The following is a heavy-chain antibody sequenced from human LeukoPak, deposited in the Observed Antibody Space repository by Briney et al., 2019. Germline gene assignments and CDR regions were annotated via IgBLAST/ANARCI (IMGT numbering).Heavy chain of an antibody. CDR2: IRYDGSNK. CDR1: GFTFRSYG. D-gene: IGHD4-23*01. J-gene: IGHJ4*02. CDR3: ARERNGPGNTLDY. Sequence: QPGGSLRLSCAASGFTFRSYGMHWVRQAPGKGLEWVTFIRYDGSNKYYADSVKGRFTISRDNAKNSLYLQMNSLRAEDTAVYYCARERNGPGNTLDYWGQGTLVTVSS. V-gene: IGHV3-30*02.